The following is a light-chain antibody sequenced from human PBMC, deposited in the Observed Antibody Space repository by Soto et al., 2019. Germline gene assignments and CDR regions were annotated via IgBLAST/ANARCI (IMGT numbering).Light chain of an antibody. CDR2: AAS. V-gene: IGKV1-5*01. CDR3: QQYNSYWT. CDR1: RSISSW. Sequence: DIQMTQYPPILYASFGERVHISWRASRSISSWLAWYQQKPGKAPNLLIYAASSLESGVPSRFSGSGSGTEFTLTISSLQPDDFATYYCQQYNSYWTFGQGTKVDIK. J-gene: IGKJ1*01.